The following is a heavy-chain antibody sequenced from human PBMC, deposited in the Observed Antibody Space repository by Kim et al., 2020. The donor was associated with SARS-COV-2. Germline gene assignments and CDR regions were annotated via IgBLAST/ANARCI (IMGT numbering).Heavy chain of an antibody. CDR3: ARDSGYSRLSFDAIDI. V-gene: IGHV4-61*01. CDR1: GDSVSSDSYY. D-gene: IGHD6-13*01. Sequence: SETLSLTCTVSGDSVSSDSYYWSWIRQPPGKGLEWIGYISYSGSTNYNPSLKSRVTISVDTSKNQFSLKLSSVTAADTAVYYCARDSGYSRLSFDAIDIWGQGTMVTVSS. J-gene: IGHJ3*02. CDR2: ISYSGST.